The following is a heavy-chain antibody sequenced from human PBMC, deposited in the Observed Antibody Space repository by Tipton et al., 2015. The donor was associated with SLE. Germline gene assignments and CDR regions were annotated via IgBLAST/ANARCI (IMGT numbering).Heavy chain of an antibody. J-gene: IGHJ6*02. D-gene: IGHD6-19*01. Sequence: TLSLTCTVSGGSISSYYWSWIRQPPGKGLEWIGYIYYSGSTNYNPSLESRVTISVDTSKNQFSLKLSSVTAADTAVYYCARHPGGSGWYGMDVWGQGTTVTVSS. CDR3: ARHPGGSGWYGMDV. CDR2: IYYSGST. V-gene: IGHV4-59*08. CDR1: GGSISSYY.